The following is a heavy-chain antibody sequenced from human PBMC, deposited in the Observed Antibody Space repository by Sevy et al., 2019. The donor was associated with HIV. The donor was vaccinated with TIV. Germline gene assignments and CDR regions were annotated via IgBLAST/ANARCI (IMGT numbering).Heavy chain of an antibody. D-gene: IGHD3-10*01. Sequence: ASVKVSCKASGYTFTSYGISWVRQAPGQGLEWMGWISAYNGNTNYAQKLQGRVTMTTDTSTSTAYMELRSLRSDDTAVYYCAIDSYGSGSSLDYYYYGMDVWGQGTTVTVSS. V-gene: IGHV1-18*01. CDR3: AIDSYGSGSSLDYYYYGMDV. CDR1: GYTFTSYG. CDR2: ISAYNGNT. J-gene: IGHJ6*02.